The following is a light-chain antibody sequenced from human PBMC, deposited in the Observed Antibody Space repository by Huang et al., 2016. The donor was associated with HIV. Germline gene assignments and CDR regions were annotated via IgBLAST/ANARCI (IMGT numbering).Light chain of an antibody. J-gene: IGKJ1*01. CDR3: QQCSAYPWT. Sequence: DIQMTQSPSTLSASIGDRVTITCRASQTITWWLAWYQQKPGKAPKVLIYKAASLESGVPSRFSGSGSGTEFTLTISSLQPDDFATYYCQQCSAYPWTFGQGTMVDI. CDR1: QTITWW. V-gene: IGKV1-5*03. CDR2: KAA.